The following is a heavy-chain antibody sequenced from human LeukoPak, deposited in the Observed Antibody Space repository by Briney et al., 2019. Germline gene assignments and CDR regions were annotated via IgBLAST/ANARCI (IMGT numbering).Heavy chain of an antibody. CDR1: GFTFSSYW. D-gene: IGHD3-16*01. J-gene: IGHJ4*02. Sequence: PGGSLRLSCAASGFTFSSYWMSWVRQAPGKGLEWVAVISYDGKTKSYADSVKGRLTISRDNSKNTLYLQMNSLKPEDTAVYFCARGGGEDGDYFDSWGRGTLVAVSS. CDR3: ARGGGEDGDYFDS. CDR2: ISYDGKTK. V-gene: IGHV3-30*03.